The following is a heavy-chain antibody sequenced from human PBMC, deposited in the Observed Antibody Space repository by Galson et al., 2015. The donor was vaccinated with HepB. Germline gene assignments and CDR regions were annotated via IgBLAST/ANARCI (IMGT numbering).Heavy chain of an antibody. CDR2: ISYDGSEK. J-gene: IGHJ6*02. D-gene: IGHD3-9*01. CDR1: GFTFFNHA. Sequence: SLRLSCAASGFTFFNHAMYWVRQAPGKGLEWVAVISYDGSEKYYADSVKGRFTISRDKSKSTVYMQMNSLRAEDTAVYYCARAGRYYDMSTGYYSSHYYHGMDVWGQGTTVTVSS. CDR3: ARAGRYYDMSTGYYSSHYYHGMDV. V-gene: IGHV3-30-3*01.